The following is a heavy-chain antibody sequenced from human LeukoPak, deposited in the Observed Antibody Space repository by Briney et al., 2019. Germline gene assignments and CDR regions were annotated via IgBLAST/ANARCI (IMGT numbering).Heavy chain of an antibody. J-gene: IGHJ6*02. D-gene: IGHD6-13*01. CDR1: GGSISSYY. CDR2: INHSGST. CDR3: ARGRVIAAAAYYCYYYGMDV. V-gene: IGHV4-34*01. Sequence: SETLSLTCSVSGGSISSYYWSWIRQPPGKGLEWIGEINHSGSTNYNPSLKSRVTISVDTSKNQFSLKLSSVTAADTAVYYCARGRVIAAAAYYCYYYGMDVWGQGTTVTVSS.